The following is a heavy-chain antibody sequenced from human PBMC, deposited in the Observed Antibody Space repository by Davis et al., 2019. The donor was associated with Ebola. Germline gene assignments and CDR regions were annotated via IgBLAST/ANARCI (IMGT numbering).Heavy chain of an antibody. Sequence: ASVKVSCKASGDTFTGYYMHWVRQAPGQGLEWMGWIYPNSGVTNYAEKFQGRFSMTTDTSINTAYMELTRLQFDDTAVYFCASGYSRTAHYYHYYMDVWGKGTTVTVSS. CDR3: ASGYSRTAHYYHYYMDV. CDR2: IYPNSGVT. D-gene: IGHD5-12*01. CDR1: GDTFTGYY. J-gene: IGHJ6*03. V-gene: IGHV1-2*02.